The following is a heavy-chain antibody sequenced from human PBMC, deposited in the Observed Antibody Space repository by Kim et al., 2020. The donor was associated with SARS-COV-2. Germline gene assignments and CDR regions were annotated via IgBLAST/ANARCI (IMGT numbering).Heavy chain of an antibody. V-gene: IGHV4-59*13. CDR2: IYYSGST. D-gene: IGHD3-22*01. Sequence: SETLSLTCTVSGGSISSYYWSWIRQPPGKGLEWIGYIYYSGSTNYNPSLKSRVTISVDTSKNQFSLKLSSVTAADTAVYYCARGHPPPMTKPLYYFDYWGQGTLVTVSS. J-gene: IGHJ4*02. CDR3: ARGHPPPMTKPLYYFDY. CDR1: GGSISSYY.